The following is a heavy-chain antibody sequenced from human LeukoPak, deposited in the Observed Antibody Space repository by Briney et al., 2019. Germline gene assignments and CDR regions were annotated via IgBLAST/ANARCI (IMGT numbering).Heavy chain of an antibody. CDR3: ARGEEDGYNLWAFDI. D-gene: IGHD5-24*01. CDR2: IYTSGST. V-gene: IGHV4-4*07. Sequence: PSETLSLTCTVSGGSISSYYWSWIRQPAGKGLEWIGRIYTSGSTNYNPSLKSRVTISVDTSKNQFSLKLSSVTAADTAVYYCARGEEDGYNLWAFDIWGQGTMVTVSS. CDR1: GGSISSYY. J-gene: IGHJ3*02.